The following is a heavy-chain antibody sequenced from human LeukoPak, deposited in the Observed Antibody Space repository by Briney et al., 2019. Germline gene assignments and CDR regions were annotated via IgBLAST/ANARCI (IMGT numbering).Heavy chain of an antibody. Sequence: SETLSLTCAVYGGSFSGYYWSWIRQPPGKGLEWVGEINHSGSTNYNPSLKSRVTISVDAYKNQFSLKLSSVTAADTAVYYCTRVDHRFYGSGYDSWGQGKLVIVSS. V-gene: IGHV4-34*01. CDR3: TRVDHRFYGSGYDS. D-gene: IGHD3-10*01. CDR1: GGSFSGYY. CDR2: INHSGST. J-gene: IGHJ5*01.